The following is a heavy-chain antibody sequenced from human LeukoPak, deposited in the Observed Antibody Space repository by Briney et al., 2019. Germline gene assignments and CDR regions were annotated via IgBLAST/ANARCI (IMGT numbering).Heavy chain of an antibody. D-gene: IGHD3-10*01. V-gene: IGHV4-59*01. Sequence: KSSETLSLTWTVAGGSISSYYWSWIRQPPGKGLEWIGYIYYSGSTNYNPSLKSRVTISVDTSKNQFSLKLSSVTAADTAVYYCARGRGSRGYYYGMDVWGQGTTVTVSS. CDR1: GGSISSYY. CDR2: IYYSGST. J-gene: IGHJ6*02. CDR3: ARGRGSRGYYYGMDV.